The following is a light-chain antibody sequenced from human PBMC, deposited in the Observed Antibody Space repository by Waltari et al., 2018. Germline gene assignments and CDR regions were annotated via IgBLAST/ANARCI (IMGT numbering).Light chain of an antibody. CDR1: QSLVHSDGNTY. V-gene: IGKV2-30*02. CDR2: KVS. CDR3: MQGTHWPPIT. Sequence: DVVMTQSPLSLPVTLGQPAAISCRSSQSLVHSDGNTYLNWFQQRPGQSPRRLLYKVSNRDYGVTDRCSGSGSGTGLTLKISRVEAGDVGVYYCMQGTHWPPITFGQGTRLDIK. J-gene: IGKJ5*01.